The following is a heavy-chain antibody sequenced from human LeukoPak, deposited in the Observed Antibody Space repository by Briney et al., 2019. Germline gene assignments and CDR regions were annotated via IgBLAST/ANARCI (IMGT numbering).Heavy chain of an antibody. CDR3: ARGWFGPDS. CDR2: ISNDGTTT. Sequence: GESLRLSCAASGFTFSGHSMHWVRQAPGKGLVWISGISNDGTTTNYADSVKGRFTISRDNAKNTLYLQMKSLRAEDTAVYYCARGWFGPDSGDQGTMVTVSS. D-gene: IGHD3-10*01. CDR1: GFTFSGHS. J-gene: IGHJ3*02. V-gene: IGHV3-74*01.